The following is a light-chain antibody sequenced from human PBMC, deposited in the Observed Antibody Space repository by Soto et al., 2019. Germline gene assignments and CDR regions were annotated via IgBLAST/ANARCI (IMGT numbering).Light chain of an antibody. V-gene: IGKV3-20*01. J-gene: IGKJ2*01. Sequence: EILLTQSPGTLSLSPGERATLSCRASQSVRNSYLAWYQQKPGQAPRLLIYGASGRATGIPDRFSGSGSGTDFTLTISRMEPEDFAGYYCQQYGSSPYTFGQGTKREI. CDR2: GAS. CDR1: QSVRNSY. CDR3: QQYGSSPYT.